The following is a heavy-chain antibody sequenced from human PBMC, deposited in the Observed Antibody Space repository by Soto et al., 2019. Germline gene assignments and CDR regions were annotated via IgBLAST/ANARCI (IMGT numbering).Heavy chain of an antibody. J-gene: IGHJ6*02. CDR1: GYTFTSYG. V-gene: IGHV1-18*01. CDR2: ISAYNGNT. CDR3: ARDGVAVAGTRDYYYGMDV. Sequence: ASVKVSCKASGYTFTSYGISWVRQAPGQGLEWMGWISAYNGNTNYAQKLQGRVTMTTDTSTSTAYMELRSLRSDDTAVYYCARDGVAVAGTRDYYYGMDVWGQGTTVTVSS. D-gene: IGHD6-19*01.